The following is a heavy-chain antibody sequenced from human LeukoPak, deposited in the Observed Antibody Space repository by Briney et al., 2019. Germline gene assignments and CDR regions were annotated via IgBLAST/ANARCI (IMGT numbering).Heavy chain of an antibody. J-gene: IGHJ5*02. V-gene: IGHV1-18*01. D-gene: IGHD5-12*01. CDR3: ARDSGYDLNLRNWFDP. Sequence: ASVKVSCKASGYTFTSYGISWVRQAPGQGLEWMGWISAYNGNTNYAQKLQGRVTVTTDTSTSTAYMELRSLRSDDTAVYYCARDSGYDLNLRNWFDPWGQGTLVTVSS. CDR2: ISAYNGNT. CDR1: GYTFTSYG.